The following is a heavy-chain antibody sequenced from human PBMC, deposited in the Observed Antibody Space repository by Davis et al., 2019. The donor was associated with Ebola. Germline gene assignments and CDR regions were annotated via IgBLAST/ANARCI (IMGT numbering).Heavy chain of an antibody. CDR1: GGSFRGYY. J-gene: IGHJ6*02. Sequence: MPSETLSLTCAVYGGSFRGYYWSWIRQPPGKGLEWSGEINHRGSTNYNPSLKSRVTISVDTSKNQFSLNLSSVTAADTAVYYCARSAYSSSWYDYYYYYGMDVWGQGTTVTVSS. V-gene: IGHV4-34*01. D-gene: IGHD6-13*01. CDR2: INHRGST. CDR3: ARSAYSSSWYDYYYYYGMDV.